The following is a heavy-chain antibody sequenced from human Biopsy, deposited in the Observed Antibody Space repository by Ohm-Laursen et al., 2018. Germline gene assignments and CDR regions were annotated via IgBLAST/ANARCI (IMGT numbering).Heavy chain of an antibody. V-gene: IGHV4-59*11. CDR3: ARGEYSSSIFDH. CDR1: GGSFTGHY. Sequence: GTLSLTCTVSGGSFTGHYWTWIRQPPGKGLEWIGSIFYRGSTHYKPSLKSRVNISVDTSKNQFSLKLNSVTAADTAVYYCARGEYSSSIFDHWGQGTLVTVSS. CDR2: IFYRGST. J-gene: IGHJ4*02. D-gene: IGHD6-6*01.